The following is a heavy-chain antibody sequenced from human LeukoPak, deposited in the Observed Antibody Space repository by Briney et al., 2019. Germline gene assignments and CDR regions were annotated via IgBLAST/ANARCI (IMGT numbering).Heavy chain of an antibody. CDR3: ARVGVDDSGNIIKYFFDY. Sequence: SETLSLTCTLSGGPISNYQWSWIRQPPGKGLEWIRNIYYSGTANYNPSLKSRVIISVDTSKNQFSLKLSPVTAADTAVYYCARVGVDDSGNIIKYFFDYWGQGTLVTVSS. CDR1: GGPISNYQ. V-gene: IGHV4-59*01. CDR2: IYYSGTA. D-gene: IGHD4-23*01. J-gene: IGHJ4*02.